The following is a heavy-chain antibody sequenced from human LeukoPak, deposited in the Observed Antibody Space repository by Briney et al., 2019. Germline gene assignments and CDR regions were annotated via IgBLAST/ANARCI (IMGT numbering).Heavy chain of an antibody. Sequence: SVKVSCKASVGTFSSYAISWDRQAPGQQLEWMGRIIPILGIANYAQKFQGRVTITADKSTSTAYMELSSLRSEDTAVYYCARDPMIVVGGGSDWFDPWGQGTLVTVSS. CDR2: IIPILGIA. CDR3: ARDPMIVVGGGSDWFDP. D-gene: IGHD3-22*01. CDR1: VGTFSSYA. J-gene: IGHJ5*02. V-gene: IGHV1-69*04.